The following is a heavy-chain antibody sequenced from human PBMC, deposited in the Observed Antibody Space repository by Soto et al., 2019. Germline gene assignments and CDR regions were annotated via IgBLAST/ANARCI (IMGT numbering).Heavy chain of an antibody. CDR1: GFTFSAYS. J-gene: IGHJ5*02. CDR2: ISSTSGYI. CDR3: SREGWSTVPPS. V-gene: IGHV3-21*01. D-gene: IGHD1-1*01. Sequence: DVQLVESGGGLVNPGGSLRLSCAASGFTFSAYSMNWVRQAPGKGLEWVSSISSTSGYISYADSVKGRFTISRDNARNSLYLEMKRWRSEETAVYYCSREGWSTVPPSWGQGTLVTVSS.